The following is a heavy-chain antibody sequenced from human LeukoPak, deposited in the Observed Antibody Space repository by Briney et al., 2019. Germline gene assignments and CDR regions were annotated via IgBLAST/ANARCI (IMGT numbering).Heavy chain of an antibody. CDR3: ARGPSDGYNWFSWFDP. CDR2: IYPGDSDT. Sequence: GESLKISCKASGYSFLNYWIAWVRQMPGKGLEWMGIIYPGDSDTRYSPSFQGQVTISADKSISTAYLQWSSLKASDTAMYYCARGPSDGYNWFSWFDPWGQGTLVTVSS. D-gene: IGHD5-24*01. CDR1: GYSFLNYW. V-gene: IGHV5-51*01. J-gene: IGHJ5*02.